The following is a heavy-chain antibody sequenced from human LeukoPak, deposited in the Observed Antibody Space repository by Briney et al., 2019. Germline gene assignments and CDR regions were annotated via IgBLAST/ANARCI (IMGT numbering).Heavy chain of an antibody. J-gene: IGHJ4*02. V-gene: IGHV1-2*06. D-gene: IGHD3-22*01. CDR3: ARAGQIHYYDSSGYYN. Sequence: ASVKVSCKASGYTFTGYYMHWVRQAPGQGLEWMGRINPNSGGTNYAQKFQGRVTMTRDTSISTAYMELSRLRSDDTAVYYCARAGQIHYYDSSGYYNWGQGTLVTVSS. CDR2: INPNSGGT. CDR1: GYTFTGYY.